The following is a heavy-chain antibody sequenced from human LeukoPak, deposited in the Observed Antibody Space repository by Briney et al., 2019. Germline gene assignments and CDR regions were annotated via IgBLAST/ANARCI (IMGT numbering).Heavy chain of an antibody. Sequence: ASVKVSCKASGYTFTSYGISWVRQAPGQGLEWMGWISAYNGSTNCAQKLQGRVTMTTDTSTSTAYMELRSLRSDDTAVYYCAREGDVLRYFDWPLDYWGQGTLVTVSS. V-gene: IGHV1-18*01. CDR1: GYTFTSYG. CDR2: ISAYNGST. J-gene: IGHJ4*02. D-gene: IGHD3-9*01. CDR3: AREGDVLRYFDWPLDY.